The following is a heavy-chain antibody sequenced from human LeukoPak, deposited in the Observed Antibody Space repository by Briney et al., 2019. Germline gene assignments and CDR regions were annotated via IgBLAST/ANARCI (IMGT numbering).Heavy chain of an antibody. Sequence: PSETLSLTCTVSGGSISIYYWSWIRQPPGKGLEWIGYIYYSGSTNYNPSLKSRVTISVDTSKNQFSLKLSSVTAADTAVYYCARQRVGITIFGVAPGYFDYWGQGTLVTVSS. CDR3: ARQRVGITIFGVAPGYFDY. J-gene: IGHJ4*02. V-gene: IGHV4-59*08. CDR1: GGSISIYY. CDR2: IYYSGST. D-gene: IGHD3-3*01.